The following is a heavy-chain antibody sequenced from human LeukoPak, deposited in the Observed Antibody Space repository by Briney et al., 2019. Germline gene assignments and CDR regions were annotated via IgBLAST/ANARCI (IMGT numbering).Heavy chain of an antibody. Sequence: SETLSLTCTVSGGSISSSSYYWGWIRQPPGKGLEWIGNIYYSGSTYYNPSLKSRVTISVDTSKNQFSLKLSSVTAADTAVYYCARVRVGAQPWDDFDIWGQGTMVTVSS. J-gene: IGHJ3*02. V-gene: IGHV4-39*07. CDR3: ARVRVGAQPWDDFDI. D-gene: IGHD1-26*01. CDR1: GGSISSSSYY. CDR2: IYYSGST.